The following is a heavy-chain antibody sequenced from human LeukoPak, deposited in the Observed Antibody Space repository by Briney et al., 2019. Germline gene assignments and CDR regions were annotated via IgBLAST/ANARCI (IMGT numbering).Heavy chain of an antibody. D-gene: IGHD6-13*01. J-gene: IGHJ5*02. CDR3: ARVPPGASSSWYILFDNWFDP. CDR2: ISAYNGNT. V-gene: IGHV1-18*01. Sequence: ASVKVSCKASGYTFTSYGISGVRQAPGQGLEWMGWISAYNGNTNYAQKLQGRVTKNTDTSTSTAYMELRSLRSDDTAVYYCARVPPGASSSWYILFDNWFDPWGQGTLVTVSS. CDR1: GYTFTSYG.